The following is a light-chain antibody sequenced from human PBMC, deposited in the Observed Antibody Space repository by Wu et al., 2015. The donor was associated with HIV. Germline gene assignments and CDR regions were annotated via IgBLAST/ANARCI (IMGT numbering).Light chain of an antibody. Sequence: GERATLSCRASQRISNYLAWYQQRPGQAPRLLIYDASNRATGIPARFSGSGSETDFTLTISTLEPEDFAVYYCQQRRYWPQTFGRGTKVEIK. J-gene: IGKJ1*01. V-gene: IGKV3-11*01. CDR2: DAS. CDR1: QRISNY. CDR3: QQRRYWPQT.